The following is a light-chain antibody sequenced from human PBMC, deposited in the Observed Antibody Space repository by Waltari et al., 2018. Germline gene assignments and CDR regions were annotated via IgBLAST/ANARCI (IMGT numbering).Light chain of an antibody. CDR3: QQANFFPLT. Sequence: DVQMTQSPSSVSASVGDRVTITCRASQAISTWLAWYQQKPGKAPKLLIYAASSLQSGVPLRFSGSGSGTDFTLTITSLRPEDFATYYCQQANFFPLTFGGGTRVEIK. J-gene: IGKJ4*01. CDR2: AAS. V-gene: IGKV1-12*01. CDR1: QAISTW.